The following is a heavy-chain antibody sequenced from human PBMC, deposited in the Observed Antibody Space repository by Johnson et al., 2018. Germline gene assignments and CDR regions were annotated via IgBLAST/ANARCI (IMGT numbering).Heavy chain of an antibody. J-gene: IGHJ6*02. V-gene: IGHV3-30*03. CDR3: ARARSWGIQLYYYYYGMDV. Sequence: QVQLVQSGGGLVQXGRSLRLSCAASGITFSSYGMHWVRQAPGKGLEWVAVISYDGSNKYYADSVKGRFTISRDNSKNTLYLQMNSLRAEDTAVDYCARARSWGIQLYYYYYGMDVWGQGTTVTVSS. CDR1: GITFSSYG. D-gene: IGHD5-18*01. CDR2: ISYDGSNK.